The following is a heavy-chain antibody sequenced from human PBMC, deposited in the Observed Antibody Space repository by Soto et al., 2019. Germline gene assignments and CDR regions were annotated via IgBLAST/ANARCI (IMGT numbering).Heavy chain of an antibody. J-gene: IGHJ5*02. CDR1: GYTFTCYG. D-gene: IGHD6-13*01. V-gene: IGHV1-18*04. CDR2: ISAYNGNT. Sequence: GASVKVSCKASGYTFTCYGISWVRQAPGQGLEWMGWISAYNGNTNYAQKLQGRVTMTTDTSTSTAYMELRSLRSDDTAVYYCARDIIPFRIAAAAPPNWFDPWGQGTLVTVSS. CDR3: ARDIIPFRIAAAAPPNWFDP.